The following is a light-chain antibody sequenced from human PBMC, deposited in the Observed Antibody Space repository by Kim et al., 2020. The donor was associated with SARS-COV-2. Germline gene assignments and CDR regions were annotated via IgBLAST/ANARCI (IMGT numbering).Light chain of an antibody. CDR3: QQYDSSQP. Sequence: EIVLTQSPGTLSLSPGERATLSCRASQSVSSSYLAWYQQKPGQAPGLLIYGASSRATGIPDRFSGSGSGTDFTLTISRLEPEDFAVYFCQQYDSSQPFGQGTKVDIK. V-gene: IGKV3-20*01. CDR1: QSVSSSY. CDR2: GAS. J-gene: IGKJ1*01.